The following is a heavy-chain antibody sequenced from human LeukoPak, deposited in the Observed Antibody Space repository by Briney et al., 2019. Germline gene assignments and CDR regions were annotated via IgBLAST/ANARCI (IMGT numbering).Heavy chain of an antibody. J-gene: IGHJ4*02. D-gene: IGHD3-3*01. CDR2: ISWDGGST. V-gene: IGHV3-43D*03. CDR3: AKGSGPFDY. CDR1: GFTFDDYA. Sequence: GGSLRLSCAASGFTFDDYAMHWDRQAPGKGLEWVSLISWDGGSTYYADSVKGRFTISRDNSKNSLYLQMNGLRAEDTALYYCAKGSGPFDYWGQGTLVTVSS.